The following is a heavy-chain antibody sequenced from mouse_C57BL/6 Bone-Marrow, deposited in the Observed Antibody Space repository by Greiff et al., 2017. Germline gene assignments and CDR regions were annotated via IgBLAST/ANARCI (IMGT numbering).Heavy chain of an antibody. CDR2: IDPENGDT. Sequence: EVQLKESGAELVRPGASVKLSCTASGFNIKDDYMHWVKQRPEQGLEWIGWIDPENGDTEYASKFQGKATITADTSSNTAYLQLSSLTSEDTAVYYCTDYYGSSPFYAMDYWGQGTSVTVSS. D-gene: IGHD1-1*01. CDR3: TDYYGSSPFYAMDY. J-gene: IGHJ4*01. V-gene: IGHV14-4*01. CDR1: GFNIKDDY.